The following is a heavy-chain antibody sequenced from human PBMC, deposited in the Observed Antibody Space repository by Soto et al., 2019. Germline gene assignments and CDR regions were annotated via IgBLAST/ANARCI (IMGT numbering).Heavy chain of an antibody. D-gene: IGHD2-15*01. CDR2: IIAGSGNT. Sequence: QVQLVQSGAEVKKPGASVKVSCKASEYRFTSHTIHWVRQAPGQRLEWMGWIIAGSGNTKYSQKFQDRLTITRDTAAITAYMEVTSLKSEDKAVYYCAELGYWGGSTCYPLDIWGQGTTVIVSS. V-gene: IGHV1-3*01. CDR3: AELGYWGGSTCYPLDI. J-gene: IGHJ3*02. CDR1: EYRFTSHT.